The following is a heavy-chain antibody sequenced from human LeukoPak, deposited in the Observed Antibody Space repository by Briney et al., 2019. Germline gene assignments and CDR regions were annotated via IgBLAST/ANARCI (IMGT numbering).Heavy chain of an antibody. Sequence: PGGSLRLSCAASGFTFDDYGMSWVRQAPGKGLEWVSAISGNGGSTYYADSVKGRFTISRDNSKNALYLQMNSLRAEDTAVYYCAKDQGLGYCSGGSCYPVDYWGQGTLVTVSS. CDR3: AKDQGLGYCSGGSCYPVDY. V-gene: IGHV3-23*01. CDR2: ISGNGGST. D-gene: IGHD2-15*01. CDR1: GFTFDDYG. J-gene: IGHJ4*02.